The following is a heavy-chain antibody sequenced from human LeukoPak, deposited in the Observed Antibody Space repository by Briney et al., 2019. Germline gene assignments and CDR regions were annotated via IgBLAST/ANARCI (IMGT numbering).Heavy chain of an antibody. CDR1: GFTFRNYA. J-gene: IGHJ3*02. CDR2: ISGSDGNT. D-gene: IGHD5-24*01. CDR3: AKGTGDGDNLGEPDDAFDI. Sequence: GGSLRLSCAASGFTFRNYAMSWVRQAPGKGLEWVSTISGSDGNTYFAGSVKGRFTISRDNFKNMLYLQMNSLRAEDTAVYFCAKGTGDGDNLGEPDDAFDIWGRGTMVTVSS. V-gene: IGHV3-23*01.